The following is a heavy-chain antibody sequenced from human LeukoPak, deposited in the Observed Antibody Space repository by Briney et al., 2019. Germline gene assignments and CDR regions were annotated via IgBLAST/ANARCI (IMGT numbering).Heavy chain of an antibody. Sequence: GGSLRLSCAVSGLTFSDYYMSWIRQAPGKGLEWVSYISGSSDTMDYADSVKGRFTISRDNAENTLYLQINSLRAEDTAVYCCARTLLSYCGGDCYSHSFDVWGQGTLVAVSS. J-gene: IGHJ3*01. D-gene: IGHD2-21*02. V-gene: IGHV3-11*01. CDR2: ISGSSDTM. CDR3: ARTLLSYCGGDCYSHSFDV. CDR1: GLTFSDYY.